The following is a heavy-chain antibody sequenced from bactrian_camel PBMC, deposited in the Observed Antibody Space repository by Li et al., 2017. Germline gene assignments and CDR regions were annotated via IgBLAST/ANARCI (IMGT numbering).Heavy chain of an antibody. V-gene: IGHV3S40*01. J-gene: IGHJ4*01. Sequence: VQLVESGGGSVQAGGSLRLSCDASGYTGTAFCMAWFRQGPGKEREWVANIPSARTGLIGARYADSVKGRFTISKDKAKNTVYLQMNSLKPEDTALYYCVRSYRAEYGGSWSPNYWGQGTQVTVS. D-gene: IGHD6*01. CDR1: GYTGTAFC. CDR2: IPSARTGLIGA. CDR3: VRSYRAEYGGSWSPNY.